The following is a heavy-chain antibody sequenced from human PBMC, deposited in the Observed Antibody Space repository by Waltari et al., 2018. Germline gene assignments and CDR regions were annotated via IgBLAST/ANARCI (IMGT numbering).Heavy chain of an antibody. CDR2: IIPILGIA. D-gene: IGHD1-1*01. CDR3: ARELERRGGGIYY. Sequence: QVQLVQSGAEVKKPGSSVKVSCKASGGTFSSYAISWVRQAPGQGLEWMGGIIPILGIANYAQKFQGRVTITADESTSTAYMGLSSLRSEDTAVYYCARELERRGGGIYYWGQGTLVTVSS. J-gene: IGHJ4*02. V-gene: IGHV1-69*04. CDR1: GGTFSSYA.